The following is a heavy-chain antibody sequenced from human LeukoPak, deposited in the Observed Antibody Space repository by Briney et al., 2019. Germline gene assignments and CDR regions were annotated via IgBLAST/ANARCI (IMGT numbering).Heavy chain of an antibody. D-gene: IGHD3-3*01. V-gene: IGHV3-7*01. Sequence: GGSLRLSCAASGFTFSSYWMSWVRQAPGKGLEWVANIKQDGSEKYYVDSVKGRFTISRDNAKNSLYLQMNSLRAEDTAVYYCARDRAEWLFINPGWFDPWGQGTLVTVSS. CDR1: GFTFSSYW. CDR2: IKQDGSEK. CDR3: ARDRAEWLFINPGWFDP. J-gene: IGHJ5*02.